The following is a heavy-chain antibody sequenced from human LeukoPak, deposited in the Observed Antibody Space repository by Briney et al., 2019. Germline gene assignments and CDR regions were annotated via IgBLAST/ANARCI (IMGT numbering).Heavy chain of an antibody. V-gene: IGHV3-72*01. CDR2: TRNKANSYTT. CDR1: GFTFSDHY. J-gene: IGHJ4*02. CDR3: TREDGYNFYYFDY. D-gene: IGHD5-24*01. Sequence: PGGSLRLSCAASGFTFSDHYMDWVRQAPGKGLEWVGRTRNKANSYTTEYAASVKGGFTISRDDSKNSLYLQMNSLKTEDTAVYYCTREDGYNFYYFDYWGQGTLVTVSS.